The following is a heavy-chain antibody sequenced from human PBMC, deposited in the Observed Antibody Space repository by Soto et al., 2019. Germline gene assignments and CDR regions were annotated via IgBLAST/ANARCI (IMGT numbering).Heavy chain of an antibody. CDR1: GGSITGYY. J-gene: IGHJ6*02. V-gene: IGHV4-59*01. CDR2: IHYSGNT. Sequence: QVQLQESGPGLVMPSETLSLTCTVSGGSITGYYWNWIRQPPGKGLEWIGYIHYSGNTNYNPSLKSRVTISVDTSKNQFSPKLSSVTAADTAVYFCARRGYSSSTGYYYGMDVWGQGTTVTVSS. D-gene: IGHD6-13*01. CDR3: ARRGYSSSTGYYYGMDV.